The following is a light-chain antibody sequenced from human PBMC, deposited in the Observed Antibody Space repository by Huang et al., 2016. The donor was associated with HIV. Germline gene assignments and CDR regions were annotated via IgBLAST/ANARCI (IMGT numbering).Light chain of an antibody. V-gene: IGKV3-15*01. CDR1: QSVNSN. Sequence: EKVMTQSPATLSVSPGERVTLSCRARQSVNSNLAWYQQKPGQAPRLLIYGASTRATGIPARVSGGWSGTDFTLTISSLQSEDFAVYYCQQYNNWRFTFGPGTKVDIK. CDR2: GAS. J-gene: IGKJ3*01. CDR3: QQYNNWRFT.